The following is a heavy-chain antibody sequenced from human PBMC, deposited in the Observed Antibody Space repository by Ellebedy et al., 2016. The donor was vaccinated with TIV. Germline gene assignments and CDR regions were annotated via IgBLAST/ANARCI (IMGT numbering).Heavy chain of an antibody. CDR1: GGSISSGGNY. V-gene: IGHV4-31*03. J-gene: IGHJ4*02. Sequence: MPSETLSLTCTVSGGSISSGGNYWTWIRQHPGKGLEWIGFIYYSGSTYNNPSLESRVAISIDTSENQFSLRLSSVAAADTAVYYCAAYYGGRFDYWGQGTLVTVSS. CDR3: AAYYGGRFDY. CDR2: IYYSGST. D-gene: IGHD4-23*01.